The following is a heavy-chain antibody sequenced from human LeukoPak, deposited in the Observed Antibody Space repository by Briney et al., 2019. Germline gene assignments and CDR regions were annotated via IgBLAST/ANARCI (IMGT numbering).Heavy chain of an antibody. V-gene: IGHV4-34*01. CDR2: INHGGST. CDR3: ARVGGSNYYYYGMDV. D-gene: IGHD2-15*01. J-gene: IGHJ6*02. Sequence: SETLSLTCTVNGGSFSDYYWTWIRQPPGKGLEWIGEINHGGSTNYNPSLKSRVTMSVDTSMNQFSLKLSSVTAADTAVYYCARVGGSNYYYYGMDVWGQGTTVTVSS. CDR1: GGSFSDYY.